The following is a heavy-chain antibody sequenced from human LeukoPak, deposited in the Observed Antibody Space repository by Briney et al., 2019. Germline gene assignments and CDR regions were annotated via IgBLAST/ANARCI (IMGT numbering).Heavy chain of an antibody. CDR1: GGSICSGGYS. Sequence: NSSETLSLTCTVSGGSICSGGYSWSWIRQHPGKGLEWIGYIYYSGSTYYNPSLKSRVTISVDTSKNQFSLKLSSVTAADTAVYYCARGYEGIYCSSTSCSRTQAFDYWGQGTLVTVSS. D-gene: IGHD2-2*01. CDR2: IYYSGST. CDR3: ARGYEGIYCSSTSCSRTQAFDY. V-gene: IGHV4-31*03. J-gene: IGHJ4*02.